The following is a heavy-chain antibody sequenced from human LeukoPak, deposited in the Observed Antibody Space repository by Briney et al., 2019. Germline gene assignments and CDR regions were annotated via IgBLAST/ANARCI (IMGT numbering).Heavy chain of an antibody. CDR2: IMPLFGTA. J-gene: IGHJ5*02. D-gene: IGHD4-17*01. V-gene: IGHV1-69*05. CDR1: GGAFSSYT. CDR3: ARDVHGDYGSGWFDP. Sequence: SVKVSCKASGGAFSSYTISWVRQAPGQGLEWLGGIMPLFGTAGYAQKFQGRVTITKDESTRTVYLELTSLTSDDTAVYYCARDVHGDYGSGWFDPWGQGTLVSVSS.